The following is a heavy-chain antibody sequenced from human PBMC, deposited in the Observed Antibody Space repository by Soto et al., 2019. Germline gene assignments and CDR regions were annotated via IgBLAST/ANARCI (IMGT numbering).Heavy chain of an antibody. CDR1: GFTFSSYA. Sequence: PGGSLRLSCAASGFTFSSYAMSWVRQAPGKGLEWVSAISGSGGSTYYADSVKGRFTISRDNSKNTLYLQMNGLRAEDTAVYYCARTGYYDSSGYPPDYWGQGTLVTVSS. CDR2: ISGSGGST. J-gene: IGHJ4*02. V-gene: IGHV3-23*01. CDR3: ARTGYYDSSGYPPDY. D-gene: IGHD3-22*01.